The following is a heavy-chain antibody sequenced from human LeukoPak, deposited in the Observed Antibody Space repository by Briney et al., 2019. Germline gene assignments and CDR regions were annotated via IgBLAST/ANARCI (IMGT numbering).Heavy chain of an antibody. J-gene: IGHJ6*03. CDR2: ISGSGGST. CDR1: GITFSSYG. V-gene: IGHV3-23*01. D-gene: IGHD2-15*01. Sequence: GGSLRLSCAASGITFSSYGMSWVRQAPGKGLEWVSAISGSGGSTYYADSVKGRFTISRDNSKNTLYLQMNSLRAEDTAVYYCAKGFATRTYYMDVWGKGTTVTVSS. CDR3: AKGFATRTYYMDV.